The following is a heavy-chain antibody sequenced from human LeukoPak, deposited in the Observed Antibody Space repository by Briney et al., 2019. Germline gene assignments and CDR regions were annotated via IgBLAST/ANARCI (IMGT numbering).Heavy chain of an antibody. Sequence: SGGSLRLSCAASGFTFSSYAMSWVRQAPGKGLEWVSGISGSGGSTYYADSVKGRFTISRDNSKNTPYLQMNSLRAEDTAVYYCAKNREWIQLWFDYWGQGTLVTVSS. CDR1: GFTFSSYA. CDR3: AKNREWIQLWFDY. J-gene: IGHJ4*02. CDR2: ISGSGGST. D-gene: IGHD5-18*01. V-gene: IGHV3-23*01.